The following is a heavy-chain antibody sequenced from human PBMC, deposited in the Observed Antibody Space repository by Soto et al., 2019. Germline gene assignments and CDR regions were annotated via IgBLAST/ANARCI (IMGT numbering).Heavy chain of an antibody. Sequence: SETLSLTCAVYGGSFSGYYWSWIRQPPGKGLEWIGEINHSGSTNYNPSLKSRVTISVDTSKNQFSLKLSSVTAADTAVYYCARAGYYDPFDPWGQGTLVTAPQ. CDR2: INHSGST. D-gene: IGHD3-3*01. V-gene: IGHV4-34*01. J-gene: IGHJ5*02. CDR3: ARAGYYDPFDP. CDR1: GGSFSGYY.